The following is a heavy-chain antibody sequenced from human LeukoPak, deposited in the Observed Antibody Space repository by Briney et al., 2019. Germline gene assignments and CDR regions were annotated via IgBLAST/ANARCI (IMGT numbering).Heavy chain of an antibody. D-gene: IGHD1-26*01. CDR3: ARDKIVGATYFDY. CDR2: ISYDGTNK. CDR1: GFTFSSYA. J-gene: IGHJ4*02. V-gene: IGHV3-30*04. Sequence: GGSLRLSCAASGFTFSSYAMHWVRQAPGKGLEWVALISYDGTNKYYADSVKGRFTISRDNSKNTLFLQMNSLRAEDTAVYYCARDKIVGATYFDYWGQGTLVTVSS.